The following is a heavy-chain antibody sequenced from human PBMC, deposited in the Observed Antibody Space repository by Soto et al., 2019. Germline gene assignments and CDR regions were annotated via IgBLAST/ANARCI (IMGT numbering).Heavy chain of an antibody. J-gene: IGHJ4*02. V-gene: IGHV3-30-3*01. CDR1: GFTFSSYA. CDR2: ISYDGSNK. Sequence: QVQLVESGGVVVQPGRSLRLSCAASGFTFSSYAMHWVRQAPGKGLEWVAVISYDGSNKYYADSVKGRFTISRDNSKNTLYLQMNSLRAEDTAVYYCARDRDGYNPDYWGQGTLVTVSS. CDR3: ARDRDGYNPDY. D-gene: IGHD5-12*01.